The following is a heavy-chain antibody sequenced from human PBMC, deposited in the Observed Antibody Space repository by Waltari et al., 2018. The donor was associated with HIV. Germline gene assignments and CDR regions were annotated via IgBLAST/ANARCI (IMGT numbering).Heavy chain of an antibody. D-gene: IGHD3-10*01. V-gene: IGHV3-48*03. Sequence: EVQLVESGGGLVQPGGSLRLSCVVSGFTFRTYEMTWVRQAPGKGLEWVSYIRDSGTVTKYADSVKGRFTVSRDNGKNSLYLQMNSLRAEDTAIYYCARDIYYGSGSYFDYWGQGTLVTVSS. J-gene: IGHJ4*02. CDR2: IRDSGTVT. CDR1: GFTFRTYE. CDR3: ARDIYYGSGSYFDY.